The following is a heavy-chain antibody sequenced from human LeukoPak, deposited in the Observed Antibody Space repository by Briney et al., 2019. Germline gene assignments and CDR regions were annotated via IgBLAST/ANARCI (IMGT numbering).Heavy chain of an antibody. Sequence: GESLKISCKGSGYSFTSYWIGWVRQMPGKGLEWMGIIYPGDSDTRYSPSFQGQVTTSADKSISTAYLQWSSLKASDTAMYYCARQGVGYCSSTSCYGGNWFDPWGQGTLVTVSS. CDR2: IYPGDSDT. J-gene: IGHJ5*02. V-gene: IGHV5-51*01. CDR3: ARQGVGYCSSTSCYGGNWFDP. D-gene: IGHD2-2*01. CDR1: GYSFTSYW.